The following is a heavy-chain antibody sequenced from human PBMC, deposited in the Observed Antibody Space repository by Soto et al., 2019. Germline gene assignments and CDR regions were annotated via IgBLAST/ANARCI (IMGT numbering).Heavy chain of an antibody. D-gene: IGHD5-18*01. V-gene: IGHV6-1*01. J-gene: IGHJ6*02. CDR2: TYYRSKWYN. Sequence: PSQTLSLTCVISGDSVSSNSAAWNWIRQSPSRGLEWLGRTYYRSKWYNDYAVSVKSRITINPDTSKNQFSLQLNSVTPEDTAVYYCARDYTAMVWYYYGMEVWGQGTTVTVSS. CDR3: ARDYTAMVWYYYGMEV. CDR1: GDSVSSNSAA.